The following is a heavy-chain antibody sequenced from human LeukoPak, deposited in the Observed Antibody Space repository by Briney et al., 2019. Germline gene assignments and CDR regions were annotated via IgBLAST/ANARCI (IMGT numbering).Heavy chain of an antibody. D-gene: IGHD3-10*01. J-gene: IGHJ4*02. CDR2: ISSSSSYI. V-gene: IGHV3-21*01. Sequence: GGSLRLACAASGSRFSSYAMSWVRQAPGKGLEWVSSISSSSSYIYYADSVKGRFTISRDNAKNSLYLQMNSLRAEDTAVYYCARDVLSITMVRGVTYFDYWGQGTLVTVSS. CDR3: ARDVLSITMVRGVTYFDY. CDR1: GSRFSSYA.